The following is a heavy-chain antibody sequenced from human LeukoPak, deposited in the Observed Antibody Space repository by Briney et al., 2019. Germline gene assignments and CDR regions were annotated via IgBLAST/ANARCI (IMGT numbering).Heavy chain of an antibody. CDR3: ARHSWVNGYFDF. J-gene: IGHJ4*02. D-gene: IGHD4-17*01. CDR1: GGSISSYY. V-gene: IGHV4-59*08. CDR2: LYDGGST. Sequence: ASETLSLTCTVSGGSISSYYWSWVRQPPGKGLEWIGYLYDGGSTHYNPSLKSRVIISVDTSKNQFSLNLNSVTAADTAVYFCARHSWVNGYFDFWGQGTLVTVSS.